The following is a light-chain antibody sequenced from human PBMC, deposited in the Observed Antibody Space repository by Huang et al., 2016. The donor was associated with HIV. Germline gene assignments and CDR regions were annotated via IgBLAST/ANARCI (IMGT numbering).Light chain of an antibody. Sequence: IQLTQSPSSLSASVGDRVTIPCRASQGISSYLAWYQQKPGTAPKLLIYAASTLQSGVPSRFSGSGSGTDFTLTISSLQPEDFATYFCQQLNSFPRTFGQGTKVEIK. CDR1: QGISSY. V-gene: IGKV1-9*01. J-gene: IGKJ1*01. CDR3: QQLNSFPRT. CDR2: AAS.